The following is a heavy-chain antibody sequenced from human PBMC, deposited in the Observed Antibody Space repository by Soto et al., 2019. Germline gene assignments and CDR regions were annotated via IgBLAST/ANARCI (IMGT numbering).Heavy chain of an antibody. V-gene: IGHV2-5*02. CDR1: GFSLITGGVS. Sequence: QITLKESGPTQVKPTQTLTLTCTFSGFSLITGGVSVAWIRQPPGKALEWLALISGDDEKRYSPSLRSRLTITKDTTKNQVVFTMTNMDPLXXXXXXXXXXXXXXXXVXGQGTTVTVSS. J-gene: IGHJ6*02. CDR2: ISGDDEK. CDR3: XXXXXXXXXV.